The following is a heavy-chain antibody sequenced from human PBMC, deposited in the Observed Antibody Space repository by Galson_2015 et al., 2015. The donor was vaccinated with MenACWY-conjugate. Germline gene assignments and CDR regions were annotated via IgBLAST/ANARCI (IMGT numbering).Heavy chain of an antibody. V-gene: IGHV3-33*01. CDR3: ATEFTTSSSSNY. CDR1: GLIFSNYG. CDR2: IWYDGSNK. D-gene: IGHD6-6*01. Sequence: SLRLSCEASGLIFSNYGMHWVRQAPGKGLEWVALIWYDGSNKYYAASVKGRFTVSRDNSQTTLYLQMNSLRAEDTAVYYCATEFTTSSSSNYWGQGTLVTVSS. J-gene: IGHJ4*02.